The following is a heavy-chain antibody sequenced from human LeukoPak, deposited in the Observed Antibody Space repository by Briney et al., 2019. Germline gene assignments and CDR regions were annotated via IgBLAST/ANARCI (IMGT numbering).Heavy chain of an antibody. CDR1: GYTFTSYY. J-gene: IGHJ2*01. CDR2: INPSGGST. Sequence: ASVKASCKASGYTFTSYYMHWVRQAPGQGLEWMGIINPSGGSTSYAQKFQGRVTMTRDTSTSTVYMELSSLRSEDTAVYYCATITGIAAADWYFDLWGRGTLVTVSS. CDR3: ATITGIAAADWYFDL. D-gene: IGHD6-13*01. V-gene: IGHV1-46*03.